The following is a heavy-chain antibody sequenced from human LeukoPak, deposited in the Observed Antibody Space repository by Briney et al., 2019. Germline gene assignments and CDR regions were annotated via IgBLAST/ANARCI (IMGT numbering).Heavy chain of an antibody. CDR2: INPSGGST. D-gene: IGHD6-13*01. J-gene: IGHJ5*02. Sequence: ASVKVSCKASGYTVTSYYMHWVRQAPGQGLEWMGIINPSGGSTGYAQKFQGRVTMTRDTSTSTVYMELSSLRSEDTAVYYCARSGAGPSSSWGVNWFDPWGQGTLVTVSS. V-gene: IGHV1-46*01. CDR1: GYTVTSYY. CDR3: ARSGAGPSSSWGVNWFDP.